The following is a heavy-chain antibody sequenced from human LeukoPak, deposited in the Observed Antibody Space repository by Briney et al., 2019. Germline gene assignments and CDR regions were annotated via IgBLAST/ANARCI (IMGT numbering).Heavy chain of an antibody. CDR3: ARYPSYYDFWSGSPVDAFDI. V-gene: IGHV1-8*03. CDR2: MNPNSGNT. CDR1: GYTFTSYD. D-gene: IGHD3-3*01. J-gene: IGHJ3*02. Sequence: GASVKVSCKASGYTFTSYDINWVQQATGQGLEWMGWMNPNSGNTGYAQKFQGRVTITRNTSISTDYMELSGLRSEDTAVYYCARYPSYYDFWSGSPVDAFDIWGQGTMVTVSS.